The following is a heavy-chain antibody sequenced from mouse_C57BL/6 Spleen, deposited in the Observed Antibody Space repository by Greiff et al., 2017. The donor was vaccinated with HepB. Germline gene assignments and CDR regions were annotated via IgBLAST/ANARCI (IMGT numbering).Heavy chain of an antibody. CDR2: IHPNSGST. J-gene: IGHJ2*01. V-gene: IGHV1-64*01. CDR1: GYTFTSYW. D-gene: IGHD1-1*01. Sequence: VQLQQSGAELVKPGASVKLSCKASGYTFTSYWMHWVKQRPGQGLEWIGMIHPNSGSTNYNEKFKSKATLTVDKSSSTAYMQLRSLTSEDSAVYYCARGATNYFDYWGQGTTLTVSS. CDR3: ARGATNYFDY.